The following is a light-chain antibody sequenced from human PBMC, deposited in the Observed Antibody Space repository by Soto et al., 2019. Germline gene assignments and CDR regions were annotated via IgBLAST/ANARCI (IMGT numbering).Light chain of an antibody. CDR2: DVS. J-gene: IGLJ1*01. CDR1: SSDVGGYNY. Sequence: QSVLTQPASVXGSPGQSITISCTGTSSDVGGYNYVSWYQQHPGKAPKLMIYDVSNRPSGVSNRFSGSKSGNTASLTISGLQAEDEADYYCSSYTSSSTLEVFGTGTKVTVL. V-gene: IGLV2-14*01. CDR3: SSYTSSSTLEV.